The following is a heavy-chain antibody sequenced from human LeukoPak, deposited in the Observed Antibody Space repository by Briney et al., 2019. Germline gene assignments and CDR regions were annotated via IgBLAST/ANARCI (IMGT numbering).Heavy chain of an antibody. CDR3: ASGYFVHTFDF. V-gene: IGHV4-39*01. J-gene: IGHJ4*02. Sequence: SETLSLTCTVSGGSISSSRYYWGWIRQPPGKGLEWIGSIYFSGNTYYNPSLKTRVTISIDTSKNQFSLKLTSVTAADTAIFYCASGYFVHTFDFWGQGTLGTVSS. D-gene: IGHD2-2*03. CDR2: IYFSGNT. CDR1: GGSISSSRYY.